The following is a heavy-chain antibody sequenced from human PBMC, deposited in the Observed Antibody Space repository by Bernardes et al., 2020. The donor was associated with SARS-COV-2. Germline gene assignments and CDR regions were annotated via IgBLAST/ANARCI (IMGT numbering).Heavy chain of an antibody. V-gene: IGHV4-59*01. J-gene: IGHJ5*01. CDR3: ARDPGLFFTGSFDS. Sequence: SETLSLTCTVAGGSITSSYWSWIRQPPGKGLEWIGYVYDIGTTIYNPSLKSRVTISRGTSNTQFSLKLKSVTAADTALYYCARDPGLFFTGSFDSWGPGTLVTVSS. CDR1: GGSITSSY. CDR2: VYDIGTT.